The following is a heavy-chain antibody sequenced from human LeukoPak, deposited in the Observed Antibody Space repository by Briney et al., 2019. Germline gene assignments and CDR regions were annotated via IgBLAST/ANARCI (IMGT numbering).Heavy chain of an antibody. D-gene: IGHD6-6*01. J-gene: IGHJ6*03. CDR2: IYTSGST. CDR3: AGVRSSSPFYYYYYMDV. Sequence: SETLSLTCTVSGGSISSYYWSWIRQPPGKGLEGIGYIYTSGSTNYNPSLKSRVTISVDTSKNQFSLKLGSVPAADTAVYYCAGVRSSSPFYYYYYMDVWGKGTTVTVSS. CDR1: GGSISSYY. V-gene: IGHV4-4*09.